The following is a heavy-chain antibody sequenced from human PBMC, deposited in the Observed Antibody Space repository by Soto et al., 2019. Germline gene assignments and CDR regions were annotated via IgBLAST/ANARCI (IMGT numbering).Heavy chain of an antibody. D-gene: IGHD6-13*01. Sequence: GESLKISCKGSGYSFTSYWIGWVRQMPGKGLEWMGIIYPGDSDTRYSPSFQGQVTISADKSISTAYLQWSSLKASDTAMYYCARLNGAAAGSTYYYYGMDVWGQGTTVTVSS. V-gene: IGHV5-51*01. CDR2: IYPGDSDT. CDR3: ARLNGAAAGSTYYYYGMDV. CDR1: GYSFTSYW. J-gene: IGHJ6*02.